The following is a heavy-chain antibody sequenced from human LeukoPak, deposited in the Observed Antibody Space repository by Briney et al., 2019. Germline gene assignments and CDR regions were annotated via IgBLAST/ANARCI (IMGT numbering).Heavy chain of an antibody. D-gene: IGHD1-26*01. CDR1: GFTFSSYG. Sequence: GGSLRLSCAASGFTFSSYGMHWVRQAPGKGLEWVAFIRYDGSNKYYADSVKGRFTISRDNSKNTLYLQMNSLRAEDTAAYYCAKSGAVAATTGFDPWGQGTLVTVSS. CDR3: AKSGAVAATTGFDP. CDR2: IRYDGSNK. J-gene: IGHJ5*02. V-gene: IGHV3-30*02.